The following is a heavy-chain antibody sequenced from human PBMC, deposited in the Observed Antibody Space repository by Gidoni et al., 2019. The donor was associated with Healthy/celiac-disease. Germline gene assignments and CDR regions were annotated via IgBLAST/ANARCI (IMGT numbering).Heavy chain of an antibody. CDR2: IYSGGST. J-gene: IGHJ6*02. D-gene: IGHD3-10*01. Sequence: EVQLVESGGGLVQPGGSLRLSCAASGFTVSSNYMSWVRQAPGKGLAWVSVIYSGGSTYYADSVKGRFTISRDNSKNTLYLQMNSLRAEDTAVYYCARDSMVRGVRPFYYYYGMDVWGQGTTVTVSS. V-gene: IGHV3-66*01. CDR3: ARDSMVRGVRPFYYYYGMDV. CDR1: GFTVSSNY.